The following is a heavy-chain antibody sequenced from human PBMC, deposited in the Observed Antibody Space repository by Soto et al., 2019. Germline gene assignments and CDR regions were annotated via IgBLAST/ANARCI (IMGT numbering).Heavy chain of an antibody. CDR3: ARDTSSGWYNY. V-gene: IGHV1-18*01. J-gene: IGHJ4*02. D-gene: IGHD6-19*01. Sequence: ASVEVSCKASGYTFTSYGNNWVPQAPGQGLEWMVCVSAYNASTNYAQKLQGRVTMTTDTSTSTAYMELRSLRSDDTAVYNCARDTSSGWYNYWGQGTLVTVSS. CDR2: VSAYNAST. CDR1: GYTFTSYG.